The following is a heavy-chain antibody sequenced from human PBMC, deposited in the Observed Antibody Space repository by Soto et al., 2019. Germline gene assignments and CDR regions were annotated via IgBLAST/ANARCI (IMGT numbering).Heavy chain of an antibody. V-gene: IGHV3-21*01. CDR3: ARDRLVAATSAPPYCYYGMDV. CDR1: GFTFSSYS. D-gene: IGHD2-15*01. CDR2: ISSSSRYI. J-gene: IGHJ6*02. Sequence: PGGSLRLSCATSGFTFSSYSMNWVRQAPGMGLEWVSSISSSSRYIYYADSVRGRFTISRDNAKNSLYLQINSLRAEDTAVYYCARDRLVAATSAPPYCYYGMDVWGHGTTVTVSS.